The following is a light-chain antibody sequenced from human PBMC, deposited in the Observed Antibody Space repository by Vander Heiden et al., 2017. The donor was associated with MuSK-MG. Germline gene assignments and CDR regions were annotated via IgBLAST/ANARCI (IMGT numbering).Light chain of an antibody. CDR1: QGISSY. CDR2: AAS. J-gene: IGKJ5*01. CDR3: QQDYSYPHT. Sequence: AIRMTQSPSSFSASTGDRVTITCRASQGISSYLAWYQQKPGKAPKLLIYAASTLQSGVPSRFSGSGSGTDFTLTISCLQSEDFATYYCQQDYSYPHTFGQGTRLEI. V-gene: IGKV1-8*01.